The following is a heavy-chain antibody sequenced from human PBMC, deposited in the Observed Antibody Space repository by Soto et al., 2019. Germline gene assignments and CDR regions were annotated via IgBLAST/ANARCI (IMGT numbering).Heavy chain of an antibody. V-gene: IGHV3-15*07. Sequence: EVQLVESGGGLVKPGGSLRLSCAVSGFTFDKVWMNWVRQAPGKGLEWVGRIKSKTDGGTTDYAAPVKGRFTISRDDSKNMLYLQMNSLKTEDTGMYFRTTGRDELLYWGQGTLVTVSS. CDR1: GFTFDKVW. CDR2: IKSKTDGGTT. D-gene: IGHD1-26*01. CDR3: TTGRDELLY. J-gene: IGHJ4*02.